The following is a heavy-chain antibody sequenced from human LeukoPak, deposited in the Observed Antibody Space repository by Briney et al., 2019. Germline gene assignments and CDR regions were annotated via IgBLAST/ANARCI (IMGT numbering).Heavy chain of an antibody. CDR3: ARAGSSWRPYWFDP. D-gene: IGHD6-13*01. CDR2: INHSGST. Sequence: SETLSLTCAVYGGSFSGYYWSWIRQPPGKGLEWIGEINHSGSTNYNPSLKSRVTISVDTSRNQFSLKLSSVTAADTAVYYCARAGSSWRPYWFDPWGQGTLVTVSS. V-gene: IGHV4-34*01. CDR1: GGSFSGYY. J-gene: IGHJ5*02.